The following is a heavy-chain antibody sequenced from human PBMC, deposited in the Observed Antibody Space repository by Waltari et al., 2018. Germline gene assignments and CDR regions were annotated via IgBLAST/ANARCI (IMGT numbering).Heavy chain of an antibody. CDR3: ARPVRISGNYGLDV. CDR1: GFSFDDYS. D-gene: IGHD3-3*01. Sequence: EIQLVQSGGGLVQPGGSLRLSCAASGFSFDDYSLNWVRQAPGKGLEWVSYITGSSRTIYNADSVRGRFTVSRDNAKNSLYLQMNSLRAEDTAVYFCARPVRISGNYGLDVWGHGTTVIVSS. J-gene: IGHJ6*02. CDR2: ITGSSRTI. V-gene: IGHV3-48*01.